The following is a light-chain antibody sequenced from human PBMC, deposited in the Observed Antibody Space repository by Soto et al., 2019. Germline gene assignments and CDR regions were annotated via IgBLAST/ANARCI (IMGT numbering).Light chain of an antibody. V-gene: IGKV1-9*01. CDR2: AAS. J-gene: IGKJ1*01. CDR3: LQHNSYPVT. CDR1: QGISSY. Sequence: DIQMTQSPSSLSASTGDRVTITCRASQGISSYLAWYQQKPGKAPKLLIYAASTLQSGVPSRFSGSGSGTEFTLTISSLQPEDFATYYCLQHNSYPVTFGQGTKVDIK.